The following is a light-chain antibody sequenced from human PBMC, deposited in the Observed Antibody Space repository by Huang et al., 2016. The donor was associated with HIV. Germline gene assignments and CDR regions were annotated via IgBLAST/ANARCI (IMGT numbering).Light chain of an antibody. CDR1: QAINNF. V-gene: IGKV1-8*01. CDR2: AAS. CDR3: QQYDIHPLT. Sequence: IRMTQSPSSLSASTGDRVTITCRANQAINNFLAWYQQRPRSVPKLLIDAASTLQSGVPSRFSGNGSGTDFTLTIGCLHSEDVATYYCQQYDIHPLTFGPGTRVDIK. J-gene: IGKJ3*01.